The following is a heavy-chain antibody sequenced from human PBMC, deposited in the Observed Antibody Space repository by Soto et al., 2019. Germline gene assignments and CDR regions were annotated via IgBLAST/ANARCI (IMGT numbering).Heavy chain of an antibody. Sequence: EVQLLESGGGLVQPGGSLRLSCAASGFTFSSYAMSWVRQAPGKGLEWVSAISGSGGSTYYADSVKGRFTISRDNSKNTLYLQMNSLRADDTAVYYCASPGYSSGWYQIWGQGTLVTVSS. J-gene: IGHJ4*02. CDR1: GFTFSSYA. D-gene: IGHD6-19*01. V-gene: IGHV3-23*01. CDR2: ISGSGGST. CDR3: ASPGYSSGWYQI.